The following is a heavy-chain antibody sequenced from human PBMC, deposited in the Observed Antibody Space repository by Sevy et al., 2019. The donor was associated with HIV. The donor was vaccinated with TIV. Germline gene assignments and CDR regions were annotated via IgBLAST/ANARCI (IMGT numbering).Heavy chain of an antibody. CDR2: INHSGST. Sequence: SETLSLTCAVYGGSFSGYYWSWIRQPPGKGLEWIGEINHSGSTNYNPSLKSRVTISVDTSKNQFSLKLSSVTAADTAVYYCARGRYCTGGSCYSRSAFFDYWGQGTLVTVSS. D-gene: IGHD2-15*01. J-gene: IGHJ4*02. V-gene: IGHV4-34*01. CDR1: GGSFSGYY. CDR3: ARGRYCTGGSCYSRSAFFDY.